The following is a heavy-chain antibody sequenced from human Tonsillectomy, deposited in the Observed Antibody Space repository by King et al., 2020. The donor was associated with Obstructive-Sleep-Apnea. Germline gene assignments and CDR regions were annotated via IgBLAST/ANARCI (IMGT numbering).Heavy chain of an antibody. J-gene: IGHJ4*02. CDR2: IDWDDDK. Sequence: TLKESGPALVKPTQTLTLTCTFSGFSLSTSGMCVSWIRQPPGKALEWLARIDWDDDKYYSTSLKTRLTISKDTSKNQEVLTMTNMDPVDTATYYCARIWKYSSSWYYFDYWGQGTLVTVSS. D-gene: IGHD6-13*01. CDR1: GFSLSTSGMC. CDR3: ARIWKYSSSWYYFDY. V-gene: IGHV2-70*11.